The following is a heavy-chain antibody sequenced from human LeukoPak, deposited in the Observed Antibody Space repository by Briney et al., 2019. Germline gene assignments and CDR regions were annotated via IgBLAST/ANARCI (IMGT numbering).Heavy chain of an antibody. D-gene: IGHD5-24*01. CDR3: ARDKVEMATIFDY. CDR1: GYTFTTYG. J-gene: IGHJ4*02. V-gene: IGHV1-18*01. Sequence: ASVKVSCKASGYTFTTYGISWLRQAPGQGLEWMGWISPYNGNTDYAQKVQGRVSMTTDTSTSTAYMELRSLRTDDTAVYYCARDKVEMATIFDYWGQGTLVTVSS. CDR2: ISPYNGNT.